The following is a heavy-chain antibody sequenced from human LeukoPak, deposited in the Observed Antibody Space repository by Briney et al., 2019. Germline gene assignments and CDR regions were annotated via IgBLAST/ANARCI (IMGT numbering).Heavy chain of an antibody. V-gene: IGHV1-2*04. CDR1: GFTFTGYQ. CDR2: INPTNGVA. J-gene: IGHJ4*02. D-gene: IGHD2-15*01. CDR3: ARESPLGYCSAGSCYSSHFDY. Sequence: GASVKVSCKTSGFTFTGYQMHWVRQAPGQGLEWMGRINPTNGVANYAQKFQGWVSMTRDRSIDTVYMELSRLISDDTAMYYCARESPLGYCSAGSCYSSHFDYWGQGTLVIVSS.